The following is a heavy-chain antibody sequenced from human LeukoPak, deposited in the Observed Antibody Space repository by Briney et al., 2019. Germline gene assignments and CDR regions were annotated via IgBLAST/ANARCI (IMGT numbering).Heavy chain of an antibody. CDR2: LFYSGST. CDR3: ARAPTGDGGLFDY. Sequence: KPSETLSLTCTVSGGSISSYYWSWIRQPPGKGLEWIAYLFYSGSTDYNPSLESRVTISVDTSKNQFSLKLRSVTAADTAVYYCARAPTGDGGLFDYWGQGTLVTVSS. V-gene: IGHV4-59*01. D-gene: IGHD7-27*01. CDR1: GGSISSYY. J-gene: IGHJ4*02.